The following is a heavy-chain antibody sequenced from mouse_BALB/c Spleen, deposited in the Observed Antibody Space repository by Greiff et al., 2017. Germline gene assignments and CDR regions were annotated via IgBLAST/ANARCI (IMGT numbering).Heavy chain of an antibody. CDR1: GFTFSDYY. V-gene: IGHV5-4*02. J-gene: IGHJ3*01. CDR2: ISDGGSYT. Sequence: DVMLVESGGGLVKPGGSLKLSCAASGFTFSDYYMYWVRQTPEKRLEWVATISDGGSYTYYPDSVKGRFTISRDNAKNNLYLQMSSLKSEDTAMYYCARGDGYYVVAYWGQGTLVTVSA. D-gene: IGHD2-3*01. CDR3: ARGDGYYVVAY.